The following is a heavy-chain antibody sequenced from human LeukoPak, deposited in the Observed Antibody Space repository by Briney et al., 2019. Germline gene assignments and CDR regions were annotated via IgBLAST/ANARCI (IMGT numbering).Heavy chain of an antibody. Sequence: GASVKVSFKVSEYTLTELSMHWVRQGPGKGLEWMGGFDPADNQTIYAEKLQGRVTMTEDTSTDTAYMELSSLISEDTAVYYCASGFSDSSAYYYVRDVFDIWGQGTMVTISS. J-gene: IGHJ3*02. CDR3: ASGFSDSSAYYYVRDVFDI. V-gene: IGHV1-24*01. CDR2: FDPADNQT. CDR1: EYTLTELS. D-gene: IGHD3-10*02.